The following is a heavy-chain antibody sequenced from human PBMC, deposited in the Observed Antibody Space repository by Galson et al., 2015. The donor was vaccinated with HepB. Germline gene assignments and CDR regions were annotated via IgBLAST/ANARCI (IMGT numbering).Heavy chain of an antibody. CDR1: GFTFSRHT. CDR2: TSDDGSNK. V-gene: IGHV3-30*04. CDR3: ARALGMIQDFWGTSYPGYGMDV. Sequence: SLRLSCAASGFTFSRHTMHWVRQAPGKGLEWVAVTSDDGSNKWYADSVKGRFTISRGNSKNTLYLQMNSLRAEDTAVYYCARALGMIQDFWGTSYPGYGMDVWGQGTTVTVSS. D-gene: IGHD3-3*01. J-gene: IGHJ6*02.